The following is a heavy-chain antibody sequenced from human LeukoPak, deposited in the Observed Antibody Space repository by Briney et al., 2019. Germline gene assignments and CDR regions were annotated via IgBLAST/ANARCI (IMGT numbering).Heavy chain of an antibody. J-gene: IGHJ5*02. CDR2: IYYSGST. D-gene: IGHD6-13*01. Sequence: PWETLSLTWTVSCGSISSYYWSWIRQPPGKGLEWSGYIYYSGSTNYNPPLKSRVTISLDTSKNQFSLKLSSVTAADTAVYYCARVVGSSSWYGGGWFDPWGRGTLVTVSS. CDR1: CGSISSYY. V-gene: IGHV4-59*01. CDR3: ARVVGSSSWYGGGWFDP.